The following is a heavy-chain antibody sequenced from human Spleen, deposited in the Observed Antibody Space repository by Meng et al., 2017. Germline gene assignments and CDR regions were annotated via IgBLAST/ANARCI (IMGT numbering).Heavy chain of an antibody. CDR2: ISSSSSYI. CDR1: GFTFTSYS. V-gene: IGHV3-21*01. D-gene: IGHD5-12*01. Sequence: GVLKISCAVSGFTFTSYSMNWVRPAPGKGLEWVSFISSSSSYIYYADSVKGRFTISRDNAKNSLYLKMNSLRAEDTAVYYCARDLVWWLRGEKYYFDYWGQGTLVTVSS. CDR3: ARDLVWWLRGEKYYFDY. J-gene: IGHJ4*02.